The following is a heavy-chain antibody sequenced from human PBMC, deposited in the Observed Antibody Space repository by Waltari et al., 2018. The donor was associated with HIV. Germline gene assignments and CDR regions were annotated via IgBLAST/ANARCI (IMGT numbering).Heavy chain of an antibody. CDR1: GFTFSTYI. D-gene: IGHD5-12*01. J-gene: IGHJ4*02. Sequence: EVQLVESGGGLVRPGGSQRLSCTASGFTFSTYIMNWVRQAPGKGLEWVSSISSSSTYIYYADSMRGRFTISRDNAKNSLYLQMNSLRAEDTALYYCARSSGGGYSGCDLDSWGQGTLVTVSS. V-gene: IGHV3-21*01. CDR2: ISSSSTYI. CDR3: ARSSGGGYSGCDLDS.